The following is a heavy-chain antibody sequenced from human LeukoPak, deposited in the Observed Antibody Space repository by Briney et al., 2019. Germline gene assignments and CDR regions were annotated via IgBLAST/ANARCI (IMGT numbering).Heavy chain of an antibody. Sequence: GGSLRLSCAASGFTFSSYAMHWVRQAPGKGLEWVAVISYDGSNKYYADSVKGRFTISRDNAKNSLYLQMNSLRAEDTAVYYCARGGEPRPDGSGSDVDYWGQGTLVTVSS. CDR1: GFTFSSYA. V-gene: IGHV3-30-3*01. CDR3: ARGGEPRPDGSGSDVDY. CDR2: ISYDGSNK. D-gene: IGHD3-10*01. J-gene: IGHJ4*02.